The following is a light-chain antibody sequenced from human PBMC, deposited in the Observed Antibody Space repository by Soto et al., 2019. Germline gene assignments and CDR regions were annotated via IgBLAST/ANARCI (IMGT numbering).Light chain of an antibody. V-gene: IGKV3D-15*01. CDR1: QSVSNY. J-gene: IGKJ5*01. CDR2: GAS. CDR3: QQYNNWPPIT. Sequence: EIVLTQSPATLSLSPGERATLSCRASQSVSNYLSWYQQKPGQAPRLLIYGASSRATGIPDRFSGSGSGTDFTLTISSLQSEDFAVYYCQQYNNWPPITFGQGTRLEIK.